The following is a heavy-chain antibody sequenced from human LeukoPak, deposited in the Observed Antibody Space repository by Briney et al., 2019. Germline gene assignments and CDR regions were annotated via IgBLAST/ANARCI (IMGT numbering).Heavy chain of an antibody. CDR2: ISDTGRLS. CDR1: GFTFSSSA. D-gene: IGHD6-19*01. CDR3: AKWRLVPRDPFDY. V-gene: IGHV3-23*01. J-gene: IGHJ4*02. Sequence: SGGSLRLSCAASGFTFSSSAMSWVRQAPGKGLEWVAAISDTGRLSYCADSVNGRFTISRDNSKNTLSLQMNSLRAADTAVYYCAKWRLVPRDPFDYWGQGTLVTVSS.